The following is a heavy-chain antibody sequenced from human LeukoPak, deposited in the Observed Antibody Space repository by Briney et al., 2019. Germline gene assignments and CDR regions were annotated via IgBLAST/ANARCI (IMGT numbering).Heavy chain of an antibody. Sequence: GGSLRLSCAASGFTLSTYDMHWVRQAPGKGLEWVAVISYDGGNKYYADSVKGRFTISRDNSKNTLYLQMNSLSADDTATYYCAKDSYDCTSSSCYYPLDYWGQGTLVTVSS. D-gene: IGHD2-2*01. CDR2: ISYDGGNK. V-gene: IGHV3-30*18. CDR1: GFTLSTYD. J-gene: IGHJ4*02. CDR3: AKDSYDCTSSSCYYPLDY.